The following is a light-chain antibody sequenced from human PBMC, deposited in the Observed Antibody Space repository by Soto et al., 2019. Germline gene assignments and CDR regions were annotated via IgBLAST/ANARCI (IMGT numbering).Light chain of an antibody. Sequence: QSALTQPASVSGSPGQSITISCTGTSSDVGGYNYVSWYQLHPGKAPKLMVYEVSNRPSGISNRFSASKSGNTASLTISGLQAEDEADYYCETWDTNTRVFGGGTKVTVL. CDR3: ETWDTNTRV. CDR2: EVS. V-gene: IGLV2-14*01. CDR1: SSDVGGYNY. J-gene: IGLJ3*02.